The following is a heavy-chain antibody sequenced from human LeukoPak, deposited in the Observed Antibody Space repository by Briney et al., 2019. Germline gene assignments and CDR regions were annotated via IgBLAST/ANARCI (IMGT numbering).Heavy chain of an antibody. D-gene: IGHD6-19*01. J-gene: IGHJ4*02. CDR1: GFTFSNYW. Sequence: GVSLRLSGAASGFTFSNYWMNWVRQAPGKGMEWVAIIEKDGSEILYVDSVKGRFTISRDNAKNSLYLQMNSLRAEDTAVYYCAAGAGWLIDWWGQGTLVTVSS. CDR2: IEKDGSEI. V-gene: IGHV3-7*01. CDR3: AAGAGWLIDW.